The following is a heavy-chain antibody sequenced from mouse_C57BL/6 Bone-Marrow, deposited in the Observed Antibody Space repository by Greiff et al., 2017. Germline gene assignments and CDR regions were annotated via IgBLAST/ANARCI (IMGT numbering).Heavy chain of an antibody. CDR1: EYEFPSHD. CDR3: ASGGYDGDYYAMDY. Sequence: EVQGVESGGGLVQPGESLKLSCESNEYEFPSHDMSWVRKTPEKRLELVAAINSDGGSTYYPDTMERRFIISRDNTKKTLYLQLSSLRSEDTALXDGASGGYDGDYYAMDYWGQGTSVTVSS. CDR2: INSDGGST. V-gene: IGHV5-2*01. D-gene: IGHD2-2*01. J-gene: IGHJ4*01.